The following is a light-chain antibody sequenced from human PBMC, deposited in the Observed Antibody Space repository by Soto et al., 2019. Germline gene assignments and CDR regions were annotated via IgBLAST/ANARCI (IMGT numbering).Light chain of an antibody. J-gene: IGKJ1*01. CDR2: GAS. Sequence: EIALTQSPGTLSFPPGERATLSCRASQSVSSSSLAWYQQKPGQAPRLLIYGASSRATGITDRFSGSGSGTDFTLTISRLEPEDFAVSCCQQYGSSPGTFGQGTKVEIK. CDR3: QQYGSSPGT. V-gene: IGKV3-20*01. CDR1: QSVSSSS.